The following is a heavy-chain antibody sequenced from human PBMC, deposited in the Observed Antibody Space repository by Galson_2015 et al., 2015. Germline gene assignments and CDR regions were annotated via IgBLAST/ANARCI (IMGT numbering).Heavy chain of an antibody. J-gene: IGHJ6*02. CDR3: ASSNPYYYYGMDV. CDR1: GYTFTSYY. V-gene: IGHV1-46*01. D-gene: IGHD1-14*01. Sequence: SVKVSCKAPGYTFTSYYMHWVRQAPGQGLEWMGIINPSGGSTSYAQKFQGRVTMTRDTSTSTVYMELSSLRSEDTAVYYCASSNPYYYYGMDVWGQGTTVTVSS. CDR2: INPSGGST.